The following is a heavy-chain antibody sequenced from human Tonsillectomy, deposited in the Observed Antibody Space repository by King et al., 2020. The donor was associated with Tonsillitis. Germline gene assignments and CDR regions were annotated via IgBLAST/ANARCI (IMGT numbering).Heavy chain of an antibody. CDR2: INPNSGGT. D-gene: IGHD3-22*01. Sequence: VQLVQSGAEVKKPGASVKVSCKASGYSFTDYQMHWVRQAPGQGLEWMGWINPNSGGTNYAQKFQGRVTMTRDTSISTAYMELSSLRSDDTAVYYCARDFDDTTGFDYWGQGSLVTVSS. CDR1: GYSFTDYQ. J-gene: IGHJ4*02. V-gene: IGHV1-2*02. CDR3: ARDFDDTTGFDY.